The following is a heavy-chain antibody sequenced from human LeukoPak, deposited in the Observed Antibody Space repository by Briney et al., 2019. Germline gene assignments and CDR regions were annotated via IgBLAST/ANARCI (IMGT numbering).Heavy chain of an antibody. Sequence: PGGSLRLSCTTSGFTFGDYAMSWVRQAPGKGLEWVGFIRSNAYGGTREYAASVKGRFTISRDDSKSSAYLQMNSLKTEDTAVYYCTRDRSLRYLGRLDQWGQGTLVSVSS. CDR3: TRDRSLRYLGRLDQ. CDR2: IRSNAYGGTR. J-gene: IGHJ4*02. CDR1: GFTFGDYA. D-gene: IGHD3-9*01. V-gene: IGHV3-49*04.